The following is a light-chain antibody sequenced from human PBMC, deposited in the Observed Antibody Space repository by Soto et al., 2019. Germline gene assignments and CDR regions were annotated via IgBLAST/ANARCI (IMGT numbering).Light chain of an antibody. CDR3: SSYTTTSTLV. CDR1: SSDIGAYNL. V-gene: IGLV2-14*01. CDR2: EVR. Sequence: QSALTQPASLSGSPGQSITISCTGTSSDIGAYNLVSWYQQRPGEAPKLIISEVRNRPSGISYRFTGSKSGNTASLTISGLQAEDEADYYCSSYTTTSTLVFGGGTKLTVL. J-gene: IGLJ3*02.